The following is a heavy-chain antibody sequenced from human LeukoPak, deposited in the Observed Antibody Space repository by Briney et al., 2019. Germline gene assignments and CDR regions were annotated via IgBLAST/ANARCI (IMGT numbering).Heavy chain of an antibody. CDR1: GFTFSSYG. D-gene: IGHD3-10*01. CDR2: IWYDGSNK. CDR3: ARVKGSGSYYPTDY. J-gene: IGHJ4*02. Sequence: GGSLRLSCAASGFTFSSYGMHWVRQAPGKGLEWVAVIWYDGSNKYYADSVKGRFTIYRDNYKNTLYLQMNSLRAEDTAVYYCARVKGSGSYYPTDYWGQGTLVTVSS. V-gene: IGHV3-33*01.